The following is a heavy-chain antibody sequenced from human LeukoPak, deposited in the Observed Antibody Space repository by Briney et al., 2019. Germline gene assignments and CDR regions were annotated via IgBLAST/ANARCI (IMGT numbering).Heavy chain of an antibody. V-gene: IGHV4-4*07. CDR3: ARSYYDSSGYYP. J-gene: IGHJ3*01. Sequence: SETLSLTCTVSGGSITSYYWSWIRQPAGKGLEWIGRIYTSGNTNFNPSLKSRVTMSVDTSKNQFSLKLSSVTAADTAVYYCARSYYDSSGYYPWGQGTMVTVSS. D-gene: IGHD3-22*01. CDR1: GGSITSYY. CDR2: IYTSGNT.